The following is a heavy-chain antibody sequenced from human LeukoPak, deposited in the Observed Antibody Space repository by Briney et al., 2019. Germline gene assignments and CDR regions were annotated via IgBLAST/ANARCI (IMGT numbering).Heavy chain of an antibody. CDR1: GYTFTGYY. Sequence: ASVKVSCKASGYTFTGYYMHWVRQAPGQGLEWMGWINPNSGGTNYAQKFQGRVTMTRDTSISTAYMELSRLRSDDTAVYYCARDAGVVPVYYFDYWGRGTLVTVSS. V-gene: IGHV1-2*02. CDR3: ARDAGVVPVYYFDY. J-gene: IGHJ4*02. D-gene: IGHD2-2*01. CDR2: INPNSGGT.